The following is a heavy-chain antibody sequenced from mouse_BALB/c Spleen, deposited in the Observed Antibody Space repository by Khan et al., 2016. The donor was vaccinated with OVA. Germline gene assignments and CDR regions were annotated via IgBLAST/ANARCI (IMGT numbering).Heavy chain of an antibody. J-gene: IGHJ4*01. CDR3: ARETAYYGNYEAMDY. V-gene: IGHV2-9*02. CDR2: IWAGGST. CDR1: GFSLSNYG. D-gene: IGHD2-1*01. Sequence: QVQLKQSGPGLVAPSQSLSITCTVSGFSLSNYGVNWVRQPPGKGLEWLGIIWAGGSTNYNSALMSKLNIRQDNAKSQVFLKMNSLQTDDTAMYYCARETAYYGNYEAMDYWGQGTSVTVSS.